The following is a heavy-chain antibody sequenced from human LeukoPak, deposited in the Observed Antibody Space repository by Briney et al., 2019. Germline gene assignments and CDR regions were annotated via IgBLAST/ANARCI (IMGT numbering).Heavy chain of an antibody. D-gene: IGHD1-26*01. J-gene: IGHJ4*02. CDR3: TTDGVGVEGATYDN. V-gene: IGHV3-15*01. CDR1: GFTFINAW. Sequence: GGPLRLSCAASGFTFINAWMAWVRQAPGKGLEWVGRIKAKAHGGTIEYAAPVKGRFTISRDDSKNTLYLQMNSLKTEDTAVYYCTTDGVGVEGATYDNWGQGTLVSVSS. CDR2: IKAKAHGGTI.